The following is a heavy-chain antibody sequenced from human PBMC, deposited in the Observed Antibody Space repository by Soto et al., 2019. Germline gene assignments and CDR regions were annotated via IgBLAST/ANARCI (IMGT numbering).Heavy chain of an antibody. V-gene: IGHV3-30*18. Sequence: QVQLVESGGGVVQPGRSLRLSCAASGFTFSSYGMHWVRQAPGKGLEWVAVISYDGSNKYYADSVKGRFTISRDNSKNTLYLQMNSLRAEDTAVYYCAKGPPRPQQLVLDSFDYWGQGTLVTVSS. J-gene: IGHJ4*02. D-gene: IGHD6-13*01. CDR3: AKGPPRPQQLVLDSFDY. CDR1: GFTFSSYG. CDR2: ISYDGSNK.